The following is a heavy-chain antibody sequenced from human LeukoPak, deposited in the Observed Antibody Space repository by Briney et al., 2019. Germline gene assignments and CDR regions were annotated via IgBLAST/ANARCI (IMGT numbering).Heavy chain of an antibody. Sequence: SETLSLTCTVSGASISNYYWSWIRQPAGKGLEWIGRVYTSETTNYNPSLNSQVTMSLDTSKNQFSLNLTSVTAADTAVYYCAPPPYYYETNGYSVAWGQGTLVTVSS. D-gene: IGHD3-22*01. CDR3: APPPYYYETNGYSVA. V-gene: IGHV4-4*07. CDR2: VYTSETT. J-gene: IGHJ5*02. CDR1: GASISNYY.